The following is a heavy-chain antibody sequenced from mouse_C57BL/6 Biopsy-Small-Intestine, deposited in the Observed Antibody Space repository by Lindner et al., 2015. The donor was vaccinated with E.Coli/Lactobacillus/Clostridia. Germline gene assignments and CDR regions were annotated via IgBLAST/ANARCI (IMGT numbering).Heavy chain of an antibody. Sequence: VQLQESGAELVRPGSSVNMSCKTSGYTFTNYGINWVKQRPGQGLEWIGYIYVGNGYTEYNEKFKGKATLTSGTSSSTAYMQLSSLTSEDSAIYFCTRGENFDYWGQGTTLTVSS. CDR1: GYTFTNYG. CDR3: TRGENFDY. CDR2: IYVGNGYT. J-gene: IGHJ2*01. V-gene: IGHV1-58*01.